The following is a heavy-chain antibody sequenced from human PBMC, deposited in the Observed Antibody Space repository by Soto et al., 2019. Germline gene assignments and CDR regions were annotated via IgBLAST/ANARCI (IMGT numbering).Heavy chain of an antibody. V-gene: IGHV4-34*01. Sequence: PSETLSLTCAVYGGSFSGYYWSWIRQPPGKGLEWIGEINHSGSTNYNPSLKSRVTISVDTSKNQFSLKLSSVTAADTAVYYCARVRGEYYDILTGSPRGWFDPWGQGTLVTVSS. D-gene: IGHD3-9*01. CDR3: ARVRGEYYDILTGSPRGWFDP. CDR1: GGSFSGYY. CDR2: INHSGST. J-gene: IGHJ5*02.